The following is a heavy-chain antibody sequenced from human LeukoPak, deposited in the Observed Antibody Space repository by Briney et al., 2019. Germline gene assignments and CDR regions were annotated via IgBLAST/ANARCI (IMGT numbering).Heavy chain of an antibody. CDR1: GGTFSSYA. J-gene: IGHJ4*02. D-gene: IGHD4-17*01. V-gene: IGHV1-69*04. CDR3: ARVTTTVAH. CDR2: IIPILGIA. Sequence: SVKVSCKASGGTFSSYAISWVRQAPGQGLEWMGRIIPILGIANYAQKFQGRVTMTTDTSTSTAYMELRSLRSDDTAVYYCARVTTTVAHWGQGTLVTVSS.